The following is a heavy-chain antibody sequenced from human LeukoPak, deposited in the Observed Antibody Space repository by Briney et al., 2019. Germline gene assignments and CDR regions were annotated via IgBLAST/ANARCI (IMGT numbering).Heavy chain of an antibody. V-gene: IGHV4-59*11. J-gene: IGHJ4*02. CDR2: IFYSGST. Sequence: PSGTLSLTCSVSGGSISSHYWSWIRQPPGKGLEWIGYIFYSGSTDYNPSLKSRVTISVDTSKNQFSLKLSSVTAADTAVYYCARGGSWYGYWGQGTLVTVSS. CDR3: ARGGSWYGY. CDR1: GGSISSHY. D-gene: IGHD6-13*01.